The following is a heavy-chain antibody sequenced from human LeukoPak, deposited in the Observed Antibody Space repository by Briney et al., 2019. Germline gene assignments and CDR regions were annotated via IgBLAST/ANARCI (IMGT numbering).Heavy chain of an antibody. D-gene: IGHD2-8*01. J-gene: IGHJ6*03. V-gene: IGHV1-2*02. CDR3: ARGPNHYYYMDF. CDR1: GYSFTGYY. CDR2: INPDGGVT. Sequence: ASLKVSCKASGYSFTGYYIHWVRQAPGQGLEWMGWINPDGGVTKSAQNFQGRVTMTRDKSINTVYMELSGLTSDDTALYYCARGPNHYYYMDFWGTGTTVTVSS.